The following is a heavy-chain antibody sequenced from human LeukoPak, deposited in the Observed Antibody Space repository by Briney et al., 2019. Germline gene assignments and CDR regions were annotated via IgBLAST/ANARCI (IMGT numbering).Heavy chain of an antibody. Sequence: GGSLRLSCAASGFTFSNCYMHWVRQVPGKGLEWVASISQDGSSKYYADSVKGRFTISRDNSKNTLYLQMISLRGEDTAVYYCAKDVPGSWAPDYWGQGTLVTVSS. CDR3: AKDVPGSWAPDY. V-gene: IGHV3-30-3*01. CDR2: ISQDGSSK. J-gene: IGHJ4*02. D-gene: IGHD1-14*01. CDR1: GFTFSNCY.